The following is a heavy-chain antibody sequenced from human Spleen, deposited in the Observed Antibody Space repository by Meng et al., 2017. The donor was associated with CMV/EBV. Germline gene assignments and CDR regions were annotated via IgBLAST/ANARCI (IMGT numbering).Heavy chain of an antibody. D-gene: IGHD3-3*01. CDR3: GRMESGFWSGYFVF. V-gene: IGHV4-59*12. CDR1: GGSINCYF. CDR2: FSYGGGT. J-gene: IGHJ4*02. Sequence: SETLSLTCTVSGGSINCYFWSWIRQPPGKGLEWIGYFSYGGGTNYNPSLKSRVTILVDKSTNQFSLKMSSVTAADTAGYYCGRMESGFWSGYFVFWGQGALVTVSS.